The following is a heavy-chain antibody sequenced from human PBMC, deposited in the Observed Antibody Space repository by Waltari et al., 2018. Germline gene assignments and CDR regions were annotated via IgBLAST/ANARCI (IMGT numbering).Heavy chain of an antibody. CDR3: ARRGGEGYEDY. CDR2: IIPIFGKA. Sequence: QVQLVQSGAEVKKPGSSVKVSCKASEGTFSSYAISWVRQAPGQGLEWMGRIIPIFGKASYEQSFQGRVTMTADKSTSTDDMELSSLRCEETAVYYSARRGGEGYEDYWGQGTLVTVSS. D-gene: IGHD5-12*01. CDR1: EGTFSSYA. J-gene: IGHJ4*02. V-gene: IGHV1-69*04.